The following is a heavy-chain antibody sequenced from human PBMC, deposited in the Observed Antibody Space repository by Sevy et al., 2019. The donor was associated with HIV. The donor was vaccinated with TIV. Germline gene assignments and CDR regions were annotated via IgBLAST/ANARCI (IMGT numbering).Heavy chain of an antibody. V-gene: IGHV1-18*01. J-gene: IGHJ6*02. D-gene: IGHD4-17*01. CDR3: ARFGTVATLRYNYYNGMDV. CDR1: GYTFSNYG. Sequence: ASVKVSRKASGYTFSNYGITWVRQAPGQGLEWMGWIGVYNGNIKYEQKFRGRVTVTTDTSTSTAYMELRSLRTDDTAVYYCARFGTVATLRYNYYNGMDVWGQGTTVTVSS. CDR2: IGVYNGNI.